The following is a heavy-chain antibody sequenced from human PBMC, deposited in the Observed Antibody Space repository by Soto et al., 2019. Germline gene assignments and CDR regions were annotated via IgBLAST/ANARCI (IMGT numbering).Heavy chain of an antibody. Sequence: ETLSLTCPVSGVSISSYYWSWIRQPPGKGLEWIGYIYYSGSTNYNPSLKSRVTISVDTSKNQFSLKLSSVTAADTAVYYCARDSGSDYVWGSYRPDDAFDIWGQGTMVTVSS. CDR2: IYYSGST. CDR3: ARDSGSDYVWGSYRPDDAFDI. J-gene: IGHJ3*02. D-gene: IGHD3-16*02. V-gene: IGHV4-59*01. CDR1: GVSISSYY.